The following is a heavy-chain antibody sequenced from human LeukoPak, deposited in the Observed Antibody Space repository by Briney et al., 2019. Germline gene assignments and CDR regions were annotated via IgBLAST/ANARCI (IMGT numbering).Heavy chain of an antibody. V-gene: IGHV1-69*13. CDR3: ARGYAFDY. Sequence: SVKVSCKASGGTFSRYTLNWVRQAPGQGLEWMGGISPLFGSPKYAQKFQGRLTITADESTTTAYMELSSLRSEDTAVYYCARGYAFDYWGQGTLVTVSS. CDR1: GGTFSRYT. J-gene: IGHJ4*02. D-gene: IGHD3-16*01. CDR2: ISPLFGSP.